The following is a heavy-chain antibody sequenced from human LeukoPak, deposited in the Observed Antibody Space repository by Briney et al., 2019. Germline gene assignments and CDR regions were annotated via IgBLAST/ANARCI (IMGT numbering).Heavy chain of an antibody. Sequence: SVKVSCKASGGTFSSYAISWVRQAPGQGLEWMGGIIPIFGTANYAQKFQGRVTITADESTGTAYMELSSLRSEDTAVYYCARGDIVVVPAAIPLYNWFDPWGQGTLVTVSS. CDR1: GGTFSSYA. CDR2: IIPIFGTA. V-gene: IGHV1-69*01. J-gene: IGHJ5*02. D-gene: IGHD2-2*02. CDR3: ARGDIVVVPAAIPLYNWFDP.